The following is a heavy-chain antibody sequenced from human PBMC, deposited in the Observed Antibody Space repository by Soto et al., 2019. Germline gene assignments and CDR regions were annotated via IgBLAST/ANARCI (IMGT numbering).Heavy chain of an antibody. D-gene: IGHD6-25*01. Sequence: QVQLQQWGAGLLKPSETLSLTCAVYGGSFSGYYWSWIRQPPGKGLEWIGEINHSGSTNYNPSLKSRVTISVDTSKNQFSLKLSSVTAADTAVYYCAREGIAAFNFDYWGQGTLVTVSS. J-gene: IGHJ4*02. CDR3: AREGIAAFNFDY. CDR2: INHSGST. V-gene: IGHV4-34*01. CDR1: GGSFSGYY.